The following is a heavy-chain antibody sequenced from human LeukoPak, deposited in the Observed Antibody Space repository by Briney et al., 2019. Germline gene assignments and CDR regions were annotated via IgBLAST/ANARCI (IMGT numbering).Heavy chain of an antibody. V-gene: IGHV3-21*04. D-gene: IGHD3-3*01. Sequence: GGSLRLSCAASGFTFSSYSMNWVRQAPGKGLEWVSSISSSSSYIFYADSVKGRFTISRDNAKNSLYLQMNSLRAEDTALYYCARMSYDFWSGYYAWGYYFDYWGQGTLVTVSS. CDR3: ARMSYDFWSGYYAWGYYFDY. CDR1: GFTFSSYS. J-gene: IGHJ4*02. CDR2: ISSSSSYI.